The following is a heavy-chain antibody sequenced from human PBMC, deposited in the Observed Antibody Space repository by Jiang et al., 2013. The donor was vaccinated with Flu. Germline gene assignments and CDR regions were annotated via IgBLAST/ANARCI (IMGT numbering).Heavy chain of an antibody. Sequence: GSISSSSYYWGWIRQPPGKGLEWIGSIYYSGSTYYNPSLKSRVTISVDTSKNQFSLKLSSVTAADTAVYYCARHLYSSSWYRLVWFDPWGQGTLVTVSS. J-gene: IGHJ5*02. D-gene: IGHD6-13*01. V-gene: IGHV4-39*01. CDR3: ARHLYSSSWYRLVWFDP. CDR2: IYYSGST. CDR1: GSISSSSYY.